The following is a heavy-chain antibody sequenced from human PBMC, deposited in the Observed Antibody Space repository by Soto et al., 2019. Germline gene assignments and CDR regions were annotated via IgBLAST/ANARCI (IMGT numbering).Heavy chain of an antibody. D-gene: IGHD1-26*01. J-gene: IGHJ1*01. V-gene: IGHV1-8*01. CDR3: ARNLPSGLYRFQH. CDR1: GYTFTSYD. CDR2: MNPNSGNT. Sequence: RASVKVSCKASGYTFTSYDINWVRQATGQGLEWMGWMNPNSGNTGYAQKFQGRVTMTRNTSISTAYMELSSLRSEDTAVYYCARNLPSGLYRFQHWGQGTLVTVSS.